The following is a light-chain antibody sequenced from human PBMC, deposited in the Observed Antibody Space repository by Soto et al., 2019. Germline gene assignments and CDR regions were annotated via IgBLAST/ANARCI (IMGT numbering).Light chain of an antibody. CDR2: AAS. CDR3: QQSYSTSIT. V-gene: IGKV1-39*01. CDR1: QSISNY. J-gene: IGKJ5*01. Sequence: DIQMTQSPSSLSASVGDRVTITCRANQSISNYLNWYQQKPGKAPKFLIHAASSLQSGVPSRFSGSGSGTDFTLTISSLQPEDFATYYCQQSYSTSITFGQGTRLEIK.